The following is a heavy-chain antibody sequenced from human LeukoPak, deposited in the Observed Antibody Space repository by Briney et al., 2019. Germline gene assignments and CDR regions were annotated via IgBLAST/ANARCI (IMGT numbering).Heavy chain of an antibody. D-gene: IGHD3-10*01. Sequence: GGSLRLSCAASGFTFSSYGMSWVRQAPGKGLEWVANIKQDGSEKYYVDSVKGRFVISRDTSKNTLYLQMNSLRVEDTAVYYCATRRFGELTYWGQGTLVTVSS. CDR2: IKQDGSEK. J-gene: IGHJ4*02. CDR3: ATRRFGELTY. V-gene: IGHV3-7*01. CDR1: GFTFSSYG.